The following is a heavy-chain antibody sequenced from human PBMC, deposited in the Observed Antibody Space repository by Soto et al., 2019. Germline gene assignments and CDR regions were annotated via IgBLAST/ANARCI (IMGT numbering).Heavy chain of an antibody. CDR1: GFTYTNYW. V-gene: IGHV3-74*01. J-gene: IGHJ4*02. CDR2: INLDGSGT. CDR3: GTAFEY. Sequence: EVHLVESGGGLVKPGGSLRLSCAASGFTYTNYWMHWVRQVPGKGLVWVSRINLDGSGTNYADSVKGRFTISRDNAKNTRYLQMNRLRDEDSAVYYCGTAFEYWGQGTLVTVSS.